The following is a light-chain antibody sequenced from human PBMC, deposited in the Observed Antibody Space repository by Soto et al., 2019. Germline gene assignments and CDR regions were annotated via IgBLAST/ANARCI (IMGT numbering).Light chain of an antibody. J-gene: IGLJ3*02. Sequence: QSVLTQPASVSGSPGQSMTISCTGTSSDVGSYNLVSWYQQHPGKAPKLMIYEVSKRPSGVSNRFSGSKSGNTASLTISGLQAEDEADYYCCSYAGSSTFWVFGGGTKVTVL. CDR2: EVS. V-gene: IGLV2-23*02. CDR3: CSYAGSSTFWV. CDR1: SSDVGSYNL.